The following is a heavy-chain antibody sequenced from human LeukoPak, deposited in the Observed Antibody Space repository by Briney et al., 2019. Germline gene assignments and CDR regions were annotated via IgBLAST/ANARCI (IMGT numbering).Heavy chain of an antibody. Sequence: GESLKIFCKGSGYSFTSYWIGWVRQMPGKGLEWMGIIYPGDSDTRYSPSFQGQVTISADKYISTAYLQRSSLKASDTAMYYCAITLEGQGNAFDSWGQGTMVTVSS. CDR1: GYSFTSYW. CDR3: AITLEGQGNAFDS. J-gene: IGHJ3*02. D-gene: IGHD6-13*01. V-gene: IGHV5-51*01. CDR2: IYPGDSDT.